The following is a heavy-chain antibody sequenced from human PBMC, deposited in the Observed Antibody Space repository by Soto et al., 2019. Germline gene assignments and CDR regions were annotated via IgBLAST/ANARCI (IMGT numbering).Heavy chain of an antibody. V-gene: IGHV1-18*04. CDR2: ISPYNGKT. J-gene: IGHJ4*02. Sequence: QVQLVQSGAEVKEPGASVRVSCKASGYTFTTHGISWVRQAPGQGLEWMGWISPYNGKTTYAHKVQGRITMTTDTSTSTAYMELRALRSDDTAVYYCARVDDYVWGSFRPWGQGTQVTVSS. CDR1: GYTFTTHG. D-gene: IGHD3-16*02. CDR3: ARVDDYVWGSFRP.